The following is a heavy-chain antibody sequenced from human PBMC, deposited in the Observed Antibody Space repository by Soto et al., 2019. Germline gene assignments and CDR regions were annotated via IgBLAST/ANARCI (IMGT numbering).Heavy chain of an antibody. CDR1: GGSFSGYY. J-gene: IGHJ4*02. CDR2: INHSGST. V-gene: IGHV4-34*01. D-gene: IGHD3-16*02. Sequence: QVQLQQWGAGLLKPSETLSLTCAVYGGSFSGYYWSWIRKPPGKGLDWIGEINHSGSTNYNPSLKSRVTISVDTSKNQFSLKLSSVTAADTAVYYCARVSDYILGSYRYEDYWGQGTLVTVSS. CDR3: ARVSDYILGSYRYEDY.